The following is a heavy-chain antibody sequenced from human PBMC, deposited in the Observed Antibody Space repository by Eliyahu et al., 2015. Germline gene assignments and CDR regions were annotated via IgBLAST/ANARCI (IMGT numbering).Heavy chain of an antibody. J-gene: IGHJ4*02. CDR2: IKSKTDGGTT. V-gene: IGHV3-15*01. Sequence: EVQLVESGGGLVKPGGSLXLSCXASGFXFSNAWMSWVRQAPGKGLEWVGRIKSKTDGGTTDYAAPVKGRFTISRDDSKNTLYLQMNSLKTEDTAVYYCTTEDRGSYYYWGQGTLVTVSS. CDR1: GFXFSNAW. D-gene: IGHD1-26*01. CDR3: TTEDRGSYYY.